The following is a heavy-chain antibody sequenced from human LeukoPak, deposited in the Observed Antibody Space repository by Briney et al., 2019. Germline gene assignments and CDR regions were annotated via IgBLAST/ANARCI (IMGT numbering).Heavy chain of an antibody. Sequence: PPEALSLTCTVSGGSISSYYWSWIRQPPGKGLEWIGYIYYSGSTNYNPSLKSRVTISVDTSKNQFSLKLSSVTAADTAVYYCARDGLQQFGLHYFDYWGQGALVTVSS. CDR3: ARDGLQQFGLHYFDY. V-gene: IGHV4-59*12. CDR1: GGSISSYY. D-gene: IGHD5-24*01. J-gene: IGHJ4*02. CDR2: IYYSGST.